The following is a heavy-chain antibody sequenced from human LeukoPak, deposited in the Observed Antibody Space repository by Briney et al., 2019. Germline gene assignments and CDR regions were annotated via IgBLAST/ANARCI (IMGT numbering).Heavy chain of an antibody. CDR1: GFIFSNYA. Sequence: PGGSLRLSCAASGFIFSNYAMHWVRQAPGKGLEWVAFIRYDGSNKYYADSVKGRFTISRDNSKNTLYLQMNSLRAEDTAVYYCAKDQVITFGGVIVPWFDYWGQGTLVTVSS. CDR2: IRYDGSNK. V-gene: IGHV3-30*02. J-gene: IGHJ4*02. D-gene: IGHD3-16*02. CDR3: AKDQVITFGGVIVPWFDY.